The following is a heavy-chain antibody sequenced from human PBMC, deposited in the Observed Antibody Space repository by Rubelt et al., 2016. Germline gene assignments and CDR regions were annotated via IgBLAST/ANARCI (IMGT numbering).Heavy chain of an antibody. CDR3: ARDSRGYDFWSS. CDR1: GGAISTYY. J-gene: IGHJ4*02. Sequence: QVQLQESGPGLVKPSETMSLTCTVSGGAISTYYWNWIRQPAGKGLEWIGRIYTSGSTNYNPHLKSRVTMSVDTSKNQFSLKLSSGTAADTAGYYCARDSRGYDFWSSWGQGTLVTVSS. CDR2: IYTSGST. D-gene: IGHD3-3*01. V-gene: IGHV4-4*07.